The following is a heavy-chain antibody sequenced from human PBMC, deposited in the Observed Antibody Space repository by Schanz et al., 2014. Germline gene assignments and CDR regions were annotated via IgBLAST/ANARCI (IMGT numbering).Heavy chain of an antibody. D-gene: IGHD1-26*01. J-gene: IGHJ4*02. CDR3: ARDPVEGAPTPYYFDS. V-gene: IGHV3-21*02. CDR2: ISTGRYL. CDR1: GFTFSSSS. Sequence: DVQLVESGGGLVKPGGSLRLSCAASGFTFSSSSLAWVRQAPGKGLEWVSFISTGRYLYYADSVKGRFTISRDNTKNSVFLQMSSLRVEDTGLYFCARDPVEGAPTPYYFDSWGPGTLVTVSS.